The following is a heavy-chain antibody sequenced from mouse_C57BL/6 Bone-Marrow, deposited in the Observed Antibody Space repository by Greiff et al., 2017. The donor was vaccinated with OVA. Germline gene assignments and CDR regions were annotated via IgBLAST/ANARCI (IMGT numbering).Heavy chain of an antibody. CDR1: GYTFTDYN. D-gene: IGHD1-1*01. CDR2: INPNNGGT. J-gene: IGHJ2*01. V-gene: IGHV1-18*01. CDR3: ARRGYYYGSYYFDY. Sequence: EVQGVESGPELVKPGASVKIPCKASGYTFTDYNMDWVKQSHGKSLEWIGDINPNNGGTIYNQKFKGKATLTVDKSSSTAYMELRSLTSEDTAVYYCARRGYYYGSYYFDYWGQGTTLTVSS.